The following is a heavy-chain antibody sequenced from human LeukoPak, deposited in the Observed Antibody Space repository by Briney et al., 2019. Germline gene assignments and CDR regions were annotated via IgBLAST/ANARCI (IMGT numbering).Heavy chain of an antibody. D-gene: IGHD6-19*01. CDR3: AGAWGYSSGWYHDY. CDR1: GGSFSGYY. Sequence: SETLSLTCAVYGGSFSGYYWSWIPQPPGKGLEWVGEIKHRGGTNYTPPLKSRVTISVDTSKKQFSLWMCSVSAADTPVYYSAGAWGYSSGWYHDYGGEGTPV. CDR2: IKHRGGT. J-gene: IGHJ4*02. V-gene: IGHV4-34*01.